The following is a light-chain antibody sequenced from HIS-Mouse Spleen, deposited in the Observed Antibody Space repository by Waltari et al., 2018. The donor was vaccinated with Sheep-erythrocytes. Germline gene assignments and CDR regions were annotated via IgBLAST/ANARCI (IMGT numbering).Light chain of an antibody. V-gene: IGLV2-14*03. CDR3: SSYTSSSTSWV. Sequence: QSALTQPASVSGSPGQPLTLSCTGTSSAGGGYNYVSWSQQHPGKAPKLMIYDVRNRPSGVSNRFSGSKSCNTASLTISGLQAEDEADYYCSSYTSSSTSWVFGGGTKLTVL. J-gene: IGLJ3*02. CDR2: DVR. CDR1: SSAGGGYNY.